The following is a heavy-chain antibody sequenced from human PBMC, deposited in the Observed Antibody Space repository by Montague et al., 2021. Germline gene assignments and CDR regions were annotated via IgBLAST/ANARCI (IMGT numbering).Heavy chain of an antibody. CDR1: GFTFNNYF. CDR3: ARVGLTVAAGMIDY. Sequence: PLRLSCAASGFTFNNYFMRWFRQAPGKGLEWVSYIGTSSSFTRYADSVKGRFTISRDNAMNSLYLQMTAVRGEDTAVYYCARVGLTVAAGMIDYWGQGTLVTVSS. V-gene: IGHV3-11*06. CDR2: IGTSSSFT. J-gene: IGHJ4*02. D-gene: IGHD6-13*01.